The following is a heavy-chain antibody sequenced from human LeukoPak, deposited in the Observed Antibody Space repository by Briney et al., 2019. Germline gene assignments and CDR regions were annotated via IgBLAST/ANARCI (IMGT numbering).Heavy chain of an antibody. V-gene: IGHV3-33*01. J-gene: IGHJ6*02. CDR1: GFTFSSYG. CDR2: IWYDGSNK. CDR3: ARERCSSTSCYKGYYYYGMDV. Sequence: GGSLRLSCAASGFTFSSYGMHWVRQAPGKGLEGVAVIWYDGSNKYYADSVKGRFTISRDNSKNTLYLQMNSLRAEDTAVYYCARERCSSTSCYKGYYYYGMDVWGQGTTVTVSS. D-gene: IGHD2-2*02.